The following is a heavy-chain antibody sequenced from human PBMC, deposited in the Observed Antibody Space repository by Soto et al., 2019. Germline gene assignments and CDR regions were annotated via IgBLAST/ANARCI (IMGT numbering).Heavy chain of an antibody. CDR1: GGSISSYY. CDR3: ARRWGPGFDY. Sequence: PSETLSLTCTVSGGSISSYYWSWIRQPPGKGLEWIGYIYYSGSTNYNPSLKSRVTISVDTSKNQLSLKLSSVTAADTAVYYCARRWGPGFDYWGQGTLVTVSS. V-gene: IGHV4-59*08. D-gene: IGHD7-27*01. CDR2: IYYSGST. J-gene: IGHJ4*02.